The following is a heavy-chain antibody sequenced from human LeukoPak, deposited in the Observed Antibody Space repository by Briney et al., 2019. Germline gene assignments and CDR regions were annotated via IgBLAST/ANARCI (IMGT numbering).Heavy chain of an antibody. V-gene: IGHV3-74*01. CDR2: INSDGSST. D-gene: IGHD2-2*02. J-gene: IGHJ4*02. Sequence: GGSLRLSCAASGFTFSSYWMHWFRQAPGKGLVWVSRINSDGSSTSYADSVKGRFTISRDNAKNTLYLQMNSLRAEDTAVYYCAREGSYCSSTSCYMADFDYWGQGTLVTVSS. CDR3: AREGSYCSSTSCYMADFDY. CDR1: GFTFSSYW.